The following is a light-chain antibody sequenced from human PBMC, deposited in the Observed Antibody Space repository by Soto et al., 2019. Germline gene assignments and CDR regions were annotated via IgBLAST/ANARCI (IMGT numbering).Light chain of an antibody. J-gene: IGKJ1*01. Sequence: DIQITQSPSTLSSSVGDIVTITCRASQSISSWLAWYQQKPGKAPKLLIYKASSLESGVPSRFSGSGSGTEFTLTISSLQPDDFATYYCQQYNSYSWTFGQGTKVDIK. CDR1: QSISSW. V-gene: IGKV1-5*03. CDR3: QQYNSYSWT. CDR2: KAS.